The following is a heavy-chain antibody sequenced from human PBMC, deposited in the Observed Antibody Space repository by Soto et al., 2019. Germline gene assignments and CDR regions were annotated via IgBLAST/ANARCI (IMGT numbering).Heavy chain of an antibody. Sequence: SETLSLTCAAYGGSFSGYYWSWIRQPPGKGLEWIGEINHSGSTNYNPSLKSRVTISVDTSKNQFSLKLSSVTAADTAVYYCARLWTPWFGELFQDYWGQGTLVTVSS. CDR2: INHSGST. CDR3: ARLWTPWFGELFQDY. V-gene: IGHV4-34*01. D-gene: IGHD3-10*01. J-gene: IGHJ4*02. CDR1: GGSFSGYY.